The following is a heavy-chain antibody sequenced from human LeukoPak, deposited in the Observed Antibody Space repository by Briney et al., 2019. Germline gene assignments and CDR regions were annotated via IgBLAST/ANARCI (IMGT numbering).Heavy chain of an antibody. Sequence: GGSLTLSCAASGFTFSSYGMHWVRQAPGKGLEGVAILWYDGSNTYYADSVKGRFTISRDNSKNTVYVQMNNLRAEDTAVYYCARARYSNYAGGFDYWGQGTLVSVSS. V-gene: IGHV3-33*01. CDR3: ARARYSNYAGGFDY. J-gene: IGHJ4*02. CDR2: LWYDGSNT. CDR1: GFTFSSYG. D-gene: IGHD4-11*01.